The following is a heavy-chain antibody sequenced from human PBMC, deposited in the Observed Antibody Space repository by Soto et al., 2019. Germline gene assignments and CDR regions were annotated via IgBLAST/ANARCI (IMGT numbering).Heavy chain of an antibody. CDR3: ARDRGDGYNPYYYYGMDV. CDR1: GGSISSGNYY. J-gene: IGHJ6*02. V-gene: IGHV4-31*03. CDR2: IYYSGST. Sequence: QVQLQESGPGLVKPSQTLSLTCTVSGGSISSGNYYWSWVRQHPGKGLEWIGYIYYSGSTFYNPSLKSRVTFAVHXSKNQFSLKLSSVTAADTAVYYCARDRGDGYNPYYYYGMDVWGQGTTVTVSS. D-gene: IGHD3-10*01.